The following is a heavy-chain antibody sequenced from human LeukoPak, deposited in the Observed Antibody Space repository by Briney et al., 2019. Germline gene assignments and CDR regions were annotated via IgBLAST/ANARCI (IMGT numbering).Heavy chain of an antibody. Sequence: PGGSLRLSCAASGFTFSSYAMSWVRQAPGKGLEWVSAISGSGGSTYYADSVKGRFTISRDNSKNTLYLQMNSLRAEDTAVYYCAKPYNPYDYDFWSGGYWGQGTLVTVSS. J-gene: IGHJ4*02. D-gene: IGHD3-3*01. CDR3: AKPYNPYDYDFWSGGY. CDR1: GFTFSSYA. V-gene: IGHV3-23*01. CDR2: ISGSGGST.